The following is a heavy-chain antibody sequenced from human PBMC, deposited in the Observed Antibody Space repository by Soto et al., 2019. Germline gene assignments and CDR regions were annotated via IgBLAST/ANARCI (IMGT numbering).Heavy chain of an antibody. CDR2: INEDESNT. Sequence: VGSLRLSCAISGFTFSNYWMHWVRQAPGKGPVWVSRINEDESNTNYADSVKGRFTISRDNAKNTLYLQMNSLRAEDTAVYYCARGLFLDYWGQGTRVTVSS. V-gene: IGHV3-74*01. D-gene: IGHD3-3*01. J-gene: IGHJ4*02. CDR3: ARGLFLDY. CDR1: GFTFSNYW.